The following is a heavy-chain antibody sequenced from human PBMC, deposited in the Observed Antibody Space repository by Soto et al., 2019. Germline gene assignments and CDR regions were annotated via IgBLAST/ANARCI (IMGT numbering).Heavy chain of an antibody. D-gene: IGHD6-13*01. CDR3: ARDGAAAGIRMDF. CDR2: ISAYNVNT. Sequence: ASVKVSCKDSGYSFTSYGISWVLQAPVEGLEVMGLISAYNVNTNYAQKLQERVTMTTDTSTSTAYMELRSLRSDDTAVSYGARDGAAAGIRMDFWGQGTTVTVSS. J-gene: IGHJ6*02. CDR1: GYSFTSYG. V-gene: IGHV1-18*04.